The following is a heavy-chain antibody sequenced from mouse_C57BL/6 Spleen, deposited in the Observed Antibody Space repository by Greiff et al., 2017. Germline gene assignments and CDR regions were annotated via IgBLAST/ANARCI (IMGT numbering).Heavy chain of an antibody. CDR3: AMTAQARRGIAMDY. V-gene: IGHV2-2*01. D-gene: IGHD3-2*02. CDR1: GFSLTSYG. CDR2: IWSGGST. J-gene: IGHJ4*01. Sequence: QVQLKESGPGLVQPSQSLSITCTVSGFSLTSYGVHWVRQSPGKGLEWLGVIWSGGSTDYNAAFISRLSISKDNSKSQVFFKMNSLQADDTAIYYCAMTAQARRGIAMDYWGQGTSVTVSS.